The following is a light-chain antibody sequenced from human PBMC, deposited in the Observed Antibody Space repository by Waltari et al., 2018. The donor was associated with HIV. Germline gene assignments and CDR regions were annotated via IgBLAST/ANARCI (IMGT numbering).Light chain of an antibody. CDR1: SGHSEYA. CDR2: LNNDGSH. CDR3: QTWDTGIII. V-gene: IGLV4-69*01. Sequence: QPVVTQSPSAAASLGASVKLTCTLSSGHSEYAIEWHPQHPPKGPRYLMRLNNDGSHYKGDGIPDLFSGSSSGAERYLIISSLQSGDEADYYCQTWDTGIIIFGGGTKLTVL. J-gene: IGLJ2*01.